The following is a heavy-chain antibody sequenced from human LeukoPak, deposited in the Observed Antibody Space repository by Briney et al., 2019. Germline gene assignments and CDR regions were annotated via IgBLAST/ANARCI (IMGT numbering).Heavy chain of an antibody. CDR1: GGSFSGYY. D-gene: IGHD3-22*01. CDR3: ARGGGKDYYYDSSPLLY. V-gene: IGHV4-34*01. J-gene: IGHJ4*02. Sequence: KSSETLSLTCAVYGGSFSGYYWSWIRQPPGKGLEWIGEINHSGSTNYNPSLKSRVTISVDTSKNQFSLKLSSVTAADTAVYYCARGGGKDYYYDSSPLLYWGQGTLVTVSS. CDR2: INHSGST.